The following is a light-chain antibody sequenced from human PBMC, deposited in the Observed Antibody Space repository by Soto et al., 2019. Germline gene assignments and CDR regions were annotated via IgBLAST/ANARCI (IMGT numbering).Light chain of an antibody. J-gene: IGLJ2*01. Sequence: SALTQPASVSGSPGQSIAISCTGSSSDVGRYNYVSWYQHHPGKAPKLLIYDVIDRPVGVSNRFSGSKSGNTASLTISGLQAEDEADYFCSSYASSNTVLFGGGTKLTVL. CDR2: DVI. V-gene: IGLV2-14*03. CDR1: SSDVGRYNY. CDR3: SSYASSNTVL.